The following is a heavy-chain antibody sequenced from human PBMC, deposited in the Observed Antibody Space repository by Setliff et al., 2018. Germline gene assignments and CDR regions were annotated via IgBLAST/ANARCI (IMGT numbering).Heavy chain of an antibody. CDR1: GYSISSGHI. D-gene: IGHD2-21*02. CDR2: IGHTGSI. CDR3: ARDLGHGGDSDY. V-gene: IGHV4-38-2*02. Sequence: PSETLSLTCTVSGYSISSGHIWGWIRQPPGKGLEWVGNIGHTGSINYNPSLKSRLTISRDTSENQVSLKLNSVTATDTAVYYCARDLGHGGDSDYWGQGILVTVSS. J-gene: IGHJ4*02.